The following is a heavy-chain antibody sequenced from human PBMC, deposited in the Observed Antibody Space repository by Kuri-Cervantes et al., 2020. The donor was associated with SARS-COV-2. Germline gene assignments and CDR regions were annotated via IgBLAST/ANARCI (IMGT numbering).Heavy chain of an antibody. D-gene: IGHD3-16*02. J-gene: IGHJ5*02. Sequence: ASVKVSCKASGYTFTGYYMHWVRQAPGQELGWMGRINPNSGGTNYAQKFQGRVTMTRDTSISTAYMELRSLRSDDTAVYYCARSNLGLSFDPWGQGTLVTVSS. CDR1: GYTFTGYY. CDR2: INPNSGGT. CDR3: ARSNLGLSFDP. V-gene: IGHV1-2*06.